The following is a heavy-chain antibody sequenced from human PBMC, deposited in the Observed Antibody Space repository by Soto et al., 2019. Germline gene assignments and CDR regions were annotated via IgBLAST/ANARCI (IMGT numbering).Heavy chain of an antibody. J-gene: IGHJ6*02. CDR2: IYYSGST. D-gene: IGHD6-13*01. CDR3: ARERGSQGGMDV. CDR1: CGSVSSDSYY. V-gene: IGHV4-61*01. Sequence: XESLSIPGTVACGSVSSDSYYWSWIRQPPGKGLEWIGYIYYSGSTNYNPSLKSRVTISVDTSKNQFSLKLSSVTAADTAVYYCARERGSQGGMDVWGQGTTVTVSS.